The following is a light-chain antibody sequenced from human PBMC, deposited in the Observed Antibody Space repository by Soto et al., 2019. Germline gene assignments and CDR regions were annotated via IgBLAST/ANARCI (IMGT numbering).Light chain of an antibody. Sequence: QSVLTQPASVSGSPGQSITISCTGTSSDVGAYNYVSWYQQHPGKAPKLMIYEVSNRPSGFSNRFSGSKSANTASLTISGLQAEDEADYYCSSYTGSSPLYVFGTGTKLTVL. CDR3: SSYTGSSPLYV. CDR2: EVS. V-gene: IGLV2-14*01. J-gene: IGLJ1*01. CDR1: SSDVGAYNY.